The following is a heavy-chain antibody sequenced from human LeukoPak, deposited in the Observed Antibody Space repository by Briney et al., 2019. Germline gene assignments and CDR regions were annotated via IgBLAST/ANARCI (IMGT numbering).Heavy chain of an antibody. CDR1: GFTFSSYG. CDR3: AKLNNAGYCTDGVCDY. D-gene: IGHD2-8*01. Sequence: GGSLRLSCAASGFTFSSYGMHWVRQAPGKGLEWAAVISYDGSNKYYADSVKGRFTISRDNSKNTLYLQMNSLRAEDTAVYYCAKLNNAGYCTDGVCDYWGQGTLVTVSS. J-gene: IGHJ4*02. V-gene: IGHV3-30*18. CDR2: ISYDGSNK.